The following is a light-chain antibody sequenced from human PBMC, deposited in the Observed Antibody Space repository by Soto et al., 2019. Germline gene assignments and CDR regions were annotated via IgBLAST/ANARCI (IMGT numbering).Light chain of an antibody. V-gene: IGLV1-47*01. CDR2: RNN. CDR1: SSNIGSNY. Sequence: VLTQPPSASGTPGQRVTISCSGSSSNIGSNYVYWYQQLPGTAPKLLIYRNNQRPSGVPDRFSGSKSGTSASLAISGLRSEDEADYYCAAWDDSLSADVVFGGGTKVTVL. J-gene: IGLJ2*01. CDR3: AAWDDSLSADVV.